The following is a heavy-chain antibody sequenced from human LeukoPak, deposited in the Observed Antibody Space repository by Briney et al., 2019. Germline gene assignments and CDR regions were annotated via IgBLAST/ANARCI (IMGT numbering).Heavy chain of an antibody. CDR2: MKKDGSET. Sequence: GGSLRLSCVVSGFTFSSYSMIWVRQAPGKGLQWVANMKKDGSETKYVESVKGRFTISRDNAKNSLYLQMNSLRAEDTAVYYCGRHRSGSGTYFIDYWGQGTLVSVST. J-gene: IGHJ4*02. CDR3: GRHRSGSGTYFIDY. D-gene: IGHD3-10*01. CDR1: GFTFSSYS. V-gene: IGHV3-7*01.